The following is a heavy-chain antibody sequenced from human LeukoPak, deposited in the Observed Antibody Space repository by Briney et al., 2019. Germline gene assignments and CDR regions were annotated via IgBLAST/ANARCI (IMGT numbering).Heavy chain of an antibody. CDR2: ISSDGSKK. V-gene: IGHV3-30*18. J-gene: IGHJ4*02. D-gene: IGHD6-13*01. Sequence: PGGSLRLSCAASGFTLSSYGMHWVRQAPGKGLEWVALISSDGSKKFYADSVKGRFNISRDNSKNTLYLEMNSLRAEDTAVYYCAKSAGSSWSRPDYWGQGTLVTVSS. CDR1: GFTLSSYG. CDR3: AKSAGSSWSRPDY.